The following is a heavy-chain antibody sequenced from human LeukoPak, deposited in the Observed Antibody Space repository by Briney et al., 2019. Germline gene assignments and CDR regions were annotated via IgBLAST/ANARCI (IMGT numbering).Heavy chain of an antibody. Sequence: PSETLSLTCAVSGGSISSGGYSWSWIRQPPGKGLEWIGCIYHSGSTYYNPSLKSRVTVSVDRSKNQFSLKLSSVTAADTAVYYCASVVAGSSGYFQHWGQGTLVTVSS. V-gene: IGHV4-30-2*01. CDR2: IYHSGST. CDR3: ASVVAGSSGYFQH. CDR1: GGSISSGGYS. D-gene: IGHD2-21*01. J-gene: IGHJ1*01.